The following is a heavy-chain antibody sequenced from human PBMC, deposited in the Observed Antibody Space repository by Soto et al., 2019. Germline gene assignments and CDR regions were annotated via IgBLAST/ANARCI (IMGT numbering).Heavy chain of an antibody. CDR3: ATDFSYYDFWSGPPADN. CDR1: GYTLTELS. Sequence: ASVKVSCKVSGYTLTELSMHWVRQAPGKGLEWMGGFDPEDGETIYAQKFQGRVTMTEDTSPDTAYMELSSLRSEDTAVYYCATDFSYYDFWSGPPADNWGQGTLVTVSS. J-gene: IGHJ4*02. CDR2: FDPEDGET. V-gene: IGHV1-24*01. D-gene: IGHD3-3*01.